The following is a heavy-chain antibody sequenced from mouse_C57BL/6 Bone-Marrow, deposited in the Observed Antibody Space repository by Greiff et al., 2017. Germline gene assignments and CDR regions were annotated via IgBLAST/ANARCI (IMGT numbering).Heavy chain of an antibody. Sequence: VQLQQSGAELMKPGASVKLSCKASGYTFTGYWIEWVKQRPGHGLEWIGEILPGSGSTNYNEKFKGKATLTADTSSITAYMQISGLTAEDSAICYCTRESRYTMVFYWGQGTTLTVSS. D-gene: IGHD1-1*02. J-gene: IGHJ2*01. CDR2: ILPGSGST. CDR3: TRESRYTMVFY. CDR1: GYTFTGYW. V-gene: IGHV1-9*01.